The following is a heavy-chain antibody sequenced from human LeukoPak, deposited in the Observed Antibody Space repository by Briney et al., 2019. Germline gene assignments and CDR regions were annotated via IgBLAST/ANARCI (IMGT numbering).Heavy chain of an antibody. CDR1: GFTFSNYA. CDR2: ISGSGGAT. D-gene: IGHD2-21*01. Sequence: GGSLRLSCAASGFTFSNYAMSWVRQAPGKGLEWVSGISGSGGATYYADSVKGRFTISRDNSKNTLYLQMSGLRAEDTAVYYCAKKVITYYYGIDVWGQGTTVTVSS. V-gene: IGHV3-23*01. J-gene: IGHJ6*02. CDR3: AKKVITYYYGIDV.